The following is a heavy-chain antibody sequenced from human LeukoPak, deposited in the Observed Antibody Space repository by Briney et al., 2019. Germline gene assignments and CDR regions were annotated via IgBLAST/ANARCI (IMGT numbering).Heavy chain of an antibody. CDR2: IKQDGSEK. Sequence: GGSLRVSCAASGFTFSSYAMSWVRQAPGKGLEWVANIKQDGSEKYYVDSVKGRFTISRDNAKNSLYLQMNSLRAEDTAVYYCARDLQLGGQGTLVTVSS. CDR3: ARDLQL. J-gene: IGHJ4*02. CDR1: GFTFSSYA. V-gene: IGHV3-7*01. D-gene: IGHD1-1*01.